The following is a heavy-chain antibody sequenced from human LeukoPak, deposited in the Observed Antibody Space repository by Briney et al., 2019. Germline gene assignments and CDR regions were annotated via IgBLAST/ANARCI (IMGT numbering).Heavy chain of an antibody. CDR2: INHSGST. J-gene: IGHJ4*02. Sequence: SQTLSLTCTVSGGSISSGGYYWSWIRQPPGKGLEWIGEINHSGSTNYNPSLKSRVTISVDTSKNQFSLKLSSVTAADTAVYYCATEWFGESLVNDYWGQGTLVTVSS. D-gene: IGHD3-10*01. CDR3: ATEWFGESLVNDY. V-gene: IGHV4-31*03. CDR1: GGSISSGGYY.